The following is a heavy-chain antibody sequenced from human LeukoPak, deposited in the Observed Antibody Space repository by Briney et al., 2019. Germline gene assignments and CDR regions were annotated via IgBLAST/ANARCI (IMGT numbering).Heavy chain of an antibody. V-gene: IGHV3-30*18. J-gene: IGHJ4*02. CDR1: GFTFSSYG. D-gene: IGHD3-10*01. Sequence: GRALRLSCAASGFTFSSYGMHWVRQAPGKGLEGVAVISYDGSNKYYADSVKGRFTISRDNSKNTLYLQMNSLRAEDTAVYYCAKHYYGSGSHYREETDYWGQGTLVTVSS. CDR3: AKHYYGSGSHYREETDY. CDR2: ISYDGSNK.